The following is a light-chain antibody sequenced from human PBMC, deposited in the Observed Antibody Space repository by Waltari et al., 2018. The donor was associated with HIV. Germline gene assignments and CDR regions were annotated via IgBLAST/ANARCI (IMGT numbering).Light chain of an antibody. CDR1: TSHIGENY. Sequence: QSVLSQPPSQSRRPAEGGTLSRFGNTSHIGENYVYWYTQLPGKAPKLLIEKNNQRPAGVPDRLSGSKSGTSASLAISGLRSEDEADYNCATWDDSLSGGAFGGGTKLTVL. CDR3: ATWDDSLSGGA. V-gene: IGLV1-47*01. CDR2: KNN. J-gene: IGLJ3*02.